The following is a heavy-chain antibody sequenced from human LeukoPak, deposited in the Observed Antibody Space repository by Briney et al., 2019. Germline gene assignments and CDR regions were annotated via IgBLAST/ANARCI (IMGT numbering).Heavy chain of an antibody. Sequence: GGSLRLSCATSGFIFSSDSMIWVRQAPGKGLEWVSSISSTGAYIYYADSVKGRFTISRDNSKNTLYLQMNSLRAEDTAIYYCAKPSYYDSSAYAFDIWGQGTMVTVSS. J-gene: IGHJ3*02. V-gene: IGHV3-23*01. D-gene: IGHD3-22*01. CDR2: ISSTGAYI. CDR1: GFIFSSDS. CDR3: AKPSYYDSSAYAFDI.